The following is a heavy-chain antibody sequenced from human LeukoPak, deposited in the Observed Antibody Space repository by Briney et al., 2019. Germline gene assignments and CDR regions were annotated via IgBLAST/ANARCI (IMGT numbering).Heavy chain of an antibody. CDR1: GFSFSSYW. J-gene: IGHJ5*02. CDR3: ATAPRGSGSS. V-gene: IGHV3-7*05. Sequence: PGGSLRLSCAASGFSFSSYWMNWVRQAPGKGLEWVATLNHDGSVKYYVDSVRGRFSISRDNAKNSLSLQMNSLKAEDTAVYYCATAPRGSGSSWGQGTLVTVSS. D-gene: IGHD6-6*01. CDR2: LNHDGSVK.